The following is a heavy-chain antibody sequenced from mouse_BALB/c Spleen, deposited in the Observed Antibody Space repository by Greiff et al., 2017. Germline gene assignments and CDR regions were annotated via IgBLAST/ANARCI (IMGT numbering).Heavy chain of an antibody. D-gene: IGHD2-1*01. J-gene: IGHJ1*01. CDR3: ASIYYGKSYWYFDV. CDR1: GFTFSSYA. V-gene: IGHV5-6-5*01. Sequence: DVKLVESGGGLVKPGGSLKLSCAASGFTFSSYAMSWVRQTPEKRLEWVASISSGGSTYYPDSVKGRFTISRDNARNILYLQMSSLRSEDTAMYYCASIYYGKSYWYFDVWGAGTTVTVSS. CDR2: ISSGGST.